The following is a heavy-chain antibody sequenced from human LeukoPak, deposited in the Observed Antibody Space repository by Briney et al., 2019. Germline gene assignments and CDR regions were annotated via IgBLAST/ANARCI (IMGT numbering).Heavy chain of an antibody. CDR3: ARSLSSGYWGKNGRQNWFDP. CDR1: GGSFSGYY. V-gene: IGHV4-34*01. D-gene: IGHD6-13*01. Sequence: SETLSLTCAVYGGSFSGYYWSWIRQPPGKGLERIGEINHSGSTNYNPSLKSRVTISVDTSKNQFSLKLSSVTAADTAVYYCARSLSSGYWGKNGRQNWFDPWGQGTLVTVSS. J-gene: IGHJ5*02. CDR2: INHSGST.